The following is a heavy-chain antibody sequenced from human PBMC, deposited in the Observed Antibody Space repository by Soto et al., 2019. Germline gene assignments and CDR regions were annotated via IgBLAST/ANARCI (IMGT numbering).Heavy chain of an antibody. J-gene: IGHJ3*02. Sequence: GASVKVSCKASGYTFTSYYMHWVRQAPGQGLEWMGIINPSGGSTSYAQKFQGRVTMTRDTSTSTAYMELSSLRSEDTAVYYCARVTRRNAFDIWGQGTMVTVSS. V-gene: IGHV1-46*01. CDR1: GYTFTSYY. CDR2: INPSGGST. CDR3: ARVTRRNAFDI.